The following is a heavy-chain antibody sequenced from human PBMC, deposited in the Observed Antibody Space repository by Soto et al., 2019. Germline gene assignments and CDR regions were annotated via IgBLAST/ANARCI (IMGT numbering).Heavy chain of an antibody. V-gene: IGHV3-23*01. J-gene: IGHJ3*02. CDR2: ISGSGGST. Sequence: ASGGGLVQPGGSLRLSCAASGFTFSSYAMSWVRQAPGKGLEWVSAISGSGGSTYYADSVKGRFTISRDNSKNTLYLQMNSLRAEDTAVYYCAKGVDTAMVTGSGAFDIWGQGTMVTVSS. CDR3: AKGVDTAMVTGSGAFDI. D-gene: IGHD5-18*01. CDR1: GFTFSSYA.